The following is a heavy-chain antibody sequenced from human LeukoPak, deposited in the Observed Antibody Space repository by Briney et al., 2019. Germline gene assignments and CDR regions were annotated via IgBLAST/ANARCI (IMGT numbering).Heavy chain of an antibody. CDR2: IRYDGSNK. J-gene: IGHJ4*02. D-gene: IGHD3-22*01. CDR3: AKLWNYYDSSGYPAGY. CDR1: GFTFSSYG. V-gene: IGHV3-30*02. Sequence: PGGSLRLSCATSGFTFSSYGMHWVRQAPGKGLEWVAFIRYDGSNKYYADSVKGRFTISRDNSKNTLYLQMNSLRAEDTVVYYCAKLWNYYDSSGYPAGYWGQGTLVTVSS.